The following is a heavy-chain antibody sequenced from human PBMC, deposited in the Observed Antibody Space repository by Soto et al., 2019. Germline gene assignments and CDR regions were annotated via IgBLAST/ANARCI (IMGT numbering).Heavy chain of an antibody. J-gene: IGHJ4*02. CDR2: IYWDDDK. V-gene: IGHV2-5*02. D-gene: IGHD3-16*02. CDR3: AHSLPKITFGGVIVNFDY. Sequence: QITLKESGPTLVKPTQPLTLTCTFSGFSLSTSGVGVGWIRQPPGKALEWLALIYWDDDKRYSPSLKSRLTITKDTSKNQVVLTMTNMDPVDTATYYCAHSLPKITFGGVIVNFDYWGQGTLVTVSS. CDR1: GFSLSTSGVG.